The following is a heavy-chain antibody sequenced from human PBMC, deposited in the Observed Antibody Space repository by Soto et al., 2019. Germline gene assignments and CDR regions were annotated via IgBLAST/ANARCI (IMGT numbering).Heavy chain of an antibody. CDR1: GFTFSNYA. CDR2: ISYDGSNK. Sequence: QVQLVESGGGVVQPGRSLRLSCAASGFTFSNYAMHWVRQAPGKGLEWVAVISYDGSNKYYADSVKGRFTISRDNSKNTLFLQMNSLRAEDTAVYYCAREPAYYYDSSGYSVPFGYWGRGTLVTVSS. V-gene: IGHV3-30-3*01. D-gene: IGHD3-22*01. CDR3: AREPAYYYDSSGYSVPFGY. J-gene: IGHJ4*02.